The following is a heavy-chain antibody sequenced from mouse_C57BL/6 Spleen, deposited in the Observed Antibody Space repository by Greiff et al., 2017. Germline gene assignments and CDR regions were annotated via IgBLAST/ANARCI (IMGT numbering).Heavy chain of an antibody. CDR3: ASPQLDY. CDR2: ISTGGGGT. J-gene: IGHJ2*01. V-gene: IGHV5-12*01. CDR1: GFTFSDYY. Sequence: EVKLMESGGGLVQPGGSLKLSCAASGFTFSDYYMYWVRQTPEKRLEWVAYISTGGGGTYYPDTVKGRFTISRNNAKNTLYLQMSRLKAEDTAMYYYASPQLDYWGQGTTLTVSS.